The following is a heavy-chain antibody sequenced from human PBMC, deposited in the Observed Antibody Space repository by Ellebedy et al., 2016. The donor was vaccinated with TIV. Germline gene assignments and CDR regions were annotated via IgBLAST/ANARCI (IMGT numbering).Heavy chain of an antibody. D-gene: IGHD3-16*01. CDR3: ARDLYFGSSYDQYYYGLDV. CDR1: GLTVSSNY. CDR2: IYSDGST. V-gene: IGHV3-53*04. J-gene: IGHJ6*02. Sequence: PGGSLRLSCAASGLTVSSNYMSWVRQAPGKGLEWVSVIYSDGSTTYADSVKGRFTISRHNSKNTLYLQMNSLRAEDTAVYYCARDLYFGSSYDQYYYGLDVWGQGTTVTVSS.